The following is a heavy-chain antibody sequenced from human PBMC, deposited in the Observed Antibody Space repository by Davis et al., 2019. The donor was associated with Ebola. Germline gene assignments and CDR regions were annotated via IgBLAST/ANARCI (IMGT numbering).Heavy chain of an antibody. Sequence: SVKVSCKASGGTFSSYAISWVRQAPGQGLEWMGGIIPIFGTTNYAQKFQGRVTITADESTSTAYMELSSLRSEDTAVYYCARGRIAARNFDYWGQGTLVTVSS. CDR2: IIPIFGTT. J-gene: IGHJ4*02. CDR3: ARGRIAARNFDY. CDR1: GGTFSSYA. V-gene: IGHV1-69*13. D-gene: IGHD6-6*01.